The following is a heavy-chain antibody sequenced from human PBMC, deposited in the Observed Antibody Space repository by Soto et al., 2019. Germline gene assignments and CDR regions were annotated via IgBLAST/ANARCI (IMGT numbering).Heavy chain of an antibody. CDR3: LMVYAVGSGVGVVAATRLKAHYYYMDV. V-gene: IGHV2-5*02. D-gene: IGHD2-15*01. CDR2: IYWDDDK. J-gene: IGHJ6*03. CDR1: GFSLSTSGVG. Sequence: SGPTLVNPTQTLTLTCTFSGFSLSTSGVGVGWIRQPPGKALEWLALIYWDDDKRYSPSLKSRLTITKDTSKNQVVLTMTNMDPVDTATYYCLMVYAVGSGVGVVAATRLKAHYYYMDVWGKGTTVTVSS.